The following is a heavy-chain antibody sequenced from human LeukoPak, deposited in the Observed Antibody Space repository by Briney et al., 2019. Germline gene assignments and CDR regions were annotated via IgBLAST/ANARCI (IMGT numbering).Heavy chain of an antibody. J-gene: IGHJ4*02. D-gene: IGHD6-19*01. CDR3: ARSIAVAGYYFDY. CDR2: IIPIFGTA. CDR1: GGTFSSYA. Sequence: SVKVSCKASGGTFSSYAISWVRQAPGQGLEWMGGIIPIFGTANYAQKFQGRVTITTDESTSTAYMELSSLRSEDTAVYYCARSIAVAGYYFDYWGQGTLVTVSS. V-gene: IGHV1-69*05.